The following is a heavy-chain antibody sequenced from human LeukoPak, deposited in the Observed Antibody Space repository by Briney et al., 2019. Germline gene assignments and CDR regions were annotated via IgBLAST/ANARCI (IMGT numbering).Heavy chain of an antibody. CDR3: ARAGVFAWFDP. J-gene: IGHJ5*02. CDR1: GGSISSGDYY. CDR2: IYYSGST. V-gene: IGHV4-30-4*08. Sequence: SETLSLTCTVSGGSISSGDYYWSWIRQPPGQGLEWIGYIYYSGSTYYNPSLKSRVTISVDTSKNQFSLRLSSVTAADTAVYYCARAGVFAWFDPWGQGTLVTVSS. D-gene: IGHD1-14*01.